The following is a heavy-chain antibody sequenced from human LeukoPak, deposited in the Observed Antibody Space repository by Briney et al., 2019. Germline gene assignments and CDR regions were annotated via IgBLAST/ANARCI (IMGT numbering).Heavy chain of an antibody. CDR1: GYTFTSYG. J-gene: IGHJ3*02. CDR2: ISAYNGIT. Sequence: ASVKVSCKASGYTFTSYGINWVRQAPGQGLEWMGWISAYNGITNYAQKLQGRVTMTTDTSISTAYMELSRLRSDDTAVYYCARAGFCSGGSCYYDIWGQGTMVTVSS. D-gene: IGHD2-15*01. V-gene: IGHV1-18*01. CDR3: ARAGFCSGGSCYYDI.